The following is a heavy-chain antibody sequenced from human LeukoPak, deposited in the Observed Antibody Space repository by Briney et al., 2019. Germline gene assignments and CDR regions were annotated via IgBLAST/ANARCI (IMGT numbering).Heavy chain of an antibody. J-gene: IGHJ4*02. CDR2: IYISGST. CDR1: GDSISSRNYY. Sequence: SETLSLTCTVSGDSISSRNYYWSWIRQPAGKGLEWIGRIYISGSTNYNPSLKSRVTISLDTSKNQVSLKLNSVTAADTAVYYCARDRGYCSGGSCYTHFDYWGQGTLVTVSS. V-gene: IGHV4-61*02. CDR3: ARDRGYCSGGSCYTHFDY. D-gene: IGHD2-15*01.